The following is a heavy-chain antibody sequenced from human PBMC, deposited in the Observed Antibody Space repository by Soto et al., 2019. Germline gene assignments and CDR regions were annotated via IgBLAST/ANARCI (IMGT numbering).Heavy chain of an antibody. Sequence: LRLSCAASGFTFSSYWMSWVRQAPGQGLEWVANIKQDGSEKYYVDSVKGRFTISRDNAKNSLYLQMNSLRAEDTAVYYCAKCGYYYDSSGYYKLSAFDIWGQGTMVTVSS. V-gene: IGHV3-7*03. CDR3: AKCGYYYDSSGYYKLSAFDI. J-gene: IGHJ3*02. D-gene: IGHD3-22*01. CDR2: IKQDGSEK. CDR1: GFTFSSYW.